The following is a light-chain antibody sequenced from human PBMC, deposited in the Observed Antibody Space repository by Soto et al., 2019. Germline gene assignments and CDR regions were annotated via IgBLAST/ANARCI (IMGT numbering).Light chain of an antibody. V-gene: IGKV4-1*01. Sequence: DIVMTQSPDSLAVSLGERATINCKSSQSVLYSSNNKNSIAWYQQKPGQPPKLLIYLASTRESGVPDRFSGSGSGTDFTLTISSLQAEDAAVYYCLQYNSSPRTFGGGTKVEIK. CDR1: QSVLYSSNNKNS. J-gene: IGKJ4*01. CDR3: LQYNSSPRT. CDR2: LAS.